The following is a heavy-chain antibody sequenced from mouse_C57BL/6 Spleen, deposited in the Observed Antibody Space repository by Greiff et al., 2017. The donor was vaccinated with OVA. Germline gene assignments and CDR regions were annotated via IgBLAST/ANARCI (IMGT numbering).Heavy chain of an antibody. V-gene: IGHV1-81*01. J-gene: IGHJ4*01. Sequence: QVHVKQSGAELARPGASVKLSCKASGYTFTSYGISWVKQRTGQGLEWIGEIYPRSGNTYYNEKFKGKATLTADKSSSTAYMELRSLTSEDSAVYFCARRRDSSGYGAMDYWGQGTSVTVSS. CDR2: IYPRSGNT. D-gene: IGHD3-2*02. CDR1: GYTFTSYG. CDR3: ARRRDSSGYGAMDY.